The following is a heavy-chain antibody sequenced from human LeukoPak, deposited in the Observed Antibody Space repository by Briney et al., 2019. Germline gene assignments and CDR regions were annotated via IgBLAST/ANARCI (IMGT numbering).Heavy chain of an antibody. CDR1: GFTFSSYA. CDR3: ARDRDSSGYFDFDY. D-gene: IGHD3-22*01. J-gene: IGHJ4*02. CDR2: ISYDGSNK. V-gene: IGHV3-30*01. Sequence: PGGSLRLSCAASGFTFSSYAMHWVLQAPGKGLEWVAVISYDGSNKYYADSVKGRFTISRDNSKNTLYLQMNSLRAEDTAVYYCARDRDSSGYFDFDYWGQGTLVTVSS.